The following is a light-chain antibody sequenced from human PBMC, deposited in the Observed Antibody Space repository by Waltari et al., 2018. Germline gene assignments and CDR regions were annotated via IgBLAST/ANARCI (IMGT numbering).Light chain of an antibody. CDR2: DVS. J-gene: IGLJ3*02. V-gene: IGLV2-11*01. CDR3: CSYAGRYTWV. CDR1: SSDVGGYNY. Sequence: QSALTQPRSVSGSPGQSVTISCTGTSSDVGGYNYVSWFQQHPGKAPKLMIHDVSNRPSAFPDRFSGSKSGNTASLTISGLQADDETDYDCCSYAGRYTWVFGGGTKLTVL.